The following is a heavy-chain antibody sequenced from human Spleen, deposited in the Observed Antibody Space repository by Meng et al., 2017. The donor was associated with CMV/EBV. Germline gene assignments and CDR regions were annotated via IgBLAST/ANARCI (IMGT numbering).Heavy chain of an antibody. V-gene: IGHV3-53*01. CDR3: ARGILVWFGETRGSYYFDY. CDR1: GFTVSSNY. Sequence: GESLKISCAASGFTVSSNYMSWVRQAPGKGLEWVSVIYSGGSTYYADSVKGRFTISRDNAKNSLYLQMTSLRAEDTALYYCARGILVWFGETRGSYYFDYWGQGTRVTVSS. CDR2: IYSGGST. D-gene: IGHD3-10*01. J-gene: IGHJ4*02.